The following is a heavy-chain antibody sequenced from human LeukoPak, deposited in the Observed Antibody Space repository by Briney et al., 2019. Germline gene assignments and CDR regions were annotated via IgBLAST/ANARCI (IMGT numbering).Heavy chain of an antibody. CDR3: ATTSQGAFDI. D-gene: IGHD1-1*01. J-gene: IGHJ3*02. Sequence: FYAESVKGRFTVSRDNAKNSLYLQINSLGVEDTAVYYCATTSQGAFDIWGQGTMVTVSS. V-gene: IGHV3-21*06.